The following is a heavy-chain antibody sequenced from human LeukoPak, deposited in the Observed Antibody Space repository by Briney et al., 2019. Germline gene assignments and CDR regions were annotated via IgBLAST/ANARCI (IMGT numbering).Heavy chain of an antibody. D-gene: IGHD3-10*01. CDR3: ARRVSGSLYYFDY. J-gene: IGHJ4*02. Sequence: PSETLSLTCTVSGGSIGSYYWSWIRQPPGKGLEWIGYFYYSGSTDYNPSLKSRVTISVDTSKNQFSLKLSSVTAADTAVYYCARRVSGSLYYFDYWGQGTLVTVSS. CDR1: GGSIGSYY. CDR2: FYYSGST. V-gene: IGHV4-59*08.